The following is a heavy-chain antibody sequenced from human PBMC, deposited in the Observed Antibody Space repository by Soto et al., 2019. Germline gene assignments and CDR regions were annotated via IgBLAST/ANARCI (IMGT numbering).Heavy chain of an antibody. CDR2: IDAYDGET. V-gene: IGHV1-24*01. Sequence: ASVKVSCKVSGYTLTELSMHWVRQAPGKGLEWMGWIDAYDGETIYAQKFQGRVTMTTDTSTSTAYMELRSLRSDDTAVYYCAREEFSGWYCFDYWGQGTLVTVSS. D-gene: IGHD6-19*01. J-gene: IGHJ4*02. CDR3: AREEFSGWYCFDY. CDR1: GYTLTELS.